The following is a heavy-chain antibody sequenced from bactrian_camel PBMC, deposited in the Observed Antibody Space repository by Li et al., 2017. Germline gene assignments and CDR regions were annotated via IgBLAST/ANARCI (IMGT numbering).Heavy chain of an antibody. V-gene: IGHV3S31*01. CDR2: LYSGGGGT. CDR3: AADFLSCPDGYCFTGGVCNF. Sequence: VQLVESGGGSVQAGGSLRLSCAASASRFIAASDCMGWFRQAPGQAREAVAALYSGGGGTYYVESVKGRFTVDKDNAANTLYLQMNSLKPEDTAMYYCAADFLSCPDGYCFTGGVCNFWGQGTQVTVS. J-gene: IGHJ4*01. CDR1: ASRFIAASDC. D-gene: IGHD3*01.